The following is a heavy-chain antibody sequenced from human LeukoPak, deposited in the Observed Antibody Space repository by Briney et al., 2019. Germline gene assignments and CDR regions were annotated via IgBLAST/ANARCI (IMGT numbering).Heavy chain of an antibody. CDR1: GYTFTGYY. D-gene: IGHD6-13*01. Sequence: APVKVSCKASGYTFTGYYMHWVRQAPGQGLEWMGRTDPNSGGTNYAQKFQGRVTMTRDTSISTAYMELSRLRSDDTAVYYCARGYSSQTDYWGQGTLVTVSS. CDR2: TDPNSGGT. J-gene: IGHJ4*02. CDR3: ARGYSSQTDY. V-gene: IGHV1-2*06.